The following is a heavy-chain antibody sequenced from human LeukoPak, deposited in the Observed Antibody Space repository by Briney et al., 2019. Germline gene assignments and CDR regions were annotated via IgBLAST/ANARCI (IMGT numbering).Heavy chain of an antibody. CDR3: ARDGTQTAGPFDP. CDR2: IWYDGSNK. CDR1: GITFSSFG. Sequence: GGSLRLSCAASGITFSSFGMHRVRQAPGKGLEWVAFIWYDGSNKYYADSVKGRFTISRDNSKNTLYLQMNSLRVEDTAVYYCARDGTQTAGPFDPWGQGTLVTVSS. V-gene: IGHV3-33*01. J-gene: IGHJ5*02. D-gene: IGHD1/OR15-1a*01.